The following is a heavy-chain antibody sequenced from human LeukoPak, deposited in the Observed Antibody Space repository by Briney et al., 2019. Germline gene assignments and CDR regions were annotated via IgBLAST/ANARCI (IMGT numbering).Heavy chain of an antibody. J-gene: IGHJ6*02. CDR2: VYSSGST. CDR1: GGPISSYS. D-gene: IGHD5-12*01. Sequence: PSETLSLTCAVSGGPISSYSCCWIRQPPGKGLEWIGYVYSSGSTNYNPSLKSRVTISVDASRNRFSLKLSSVTAADTAVYYSARHRNSGYHINGTDVWGPEKPVTVSS. V-gene: IGHV4-59*08. CDR3: ARHRNSGYHINGTDV.